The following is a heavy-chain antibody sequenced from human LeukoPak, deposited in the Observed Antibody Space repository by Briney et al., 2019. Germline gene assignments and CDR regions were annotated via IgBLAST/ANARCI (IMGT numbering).Heavy chain of an antibody. D-gene: IGHD6-19*01. V-gene: IGHV3-30*04. CDR2: ISYDGSNK. J-gene: IGHJ4*02. CDR3: ARDPQGWLGNYFDY. CDR1: GFTFSSYA. Sequence: PGGSLGLSCAASGFTFSSYAMHWVRQAPGKGLEWVAVISYDGSNKYYADSVKGRFTISRDNSKNTLYLQMNSLRAEDTAVYYCARDPQGWLGNYFDYWGQGTLVTVSS.